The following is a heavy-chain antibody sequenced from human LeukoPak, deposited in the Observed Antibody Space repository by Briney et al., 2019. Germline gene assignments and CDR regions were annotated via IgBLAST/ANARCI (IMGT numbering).Heavy chain of an antibody. D-gene: IGHD2-15*01. V-gene: IGHV6-1*01. J-gene: IGHJ4*02. CDR1: EDSVSSNSAA. CDR2: TYYRSKWYN. Sequence: SQTLSLTCAISEDSVSSNSAAWNWIRQSPSRGLEWLGRTYYRSKWYNDYAVSVKSRITINPDTSKNQFSLQLNSVTPEDTAVYYCARVSCSGGSCYSDFDYWGQGTLVTVSS. CDR3: ARVSCSGGSCYSDFDY.